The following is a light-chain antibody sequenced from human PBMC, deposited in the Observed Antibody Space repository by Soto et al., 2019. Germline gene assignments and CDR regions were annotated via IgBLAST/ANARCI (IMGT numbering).Light chain of an antibody. CDR3: QQYTTLVT. CDR1: QSVDRW. Sequence: DLQMTQSPSTLSASVGDRVTITCRASQSVDRWLAWYQQRPGKAPKALIYKASNLASGVPSRFSGSGSGTEFTLTITSLQPGDIATYYCQQYTTLVTFGQGTMVEMK. CDR2: KAS. J-gene: IGKJ1*01. V-gene: IGKV1-5*03.